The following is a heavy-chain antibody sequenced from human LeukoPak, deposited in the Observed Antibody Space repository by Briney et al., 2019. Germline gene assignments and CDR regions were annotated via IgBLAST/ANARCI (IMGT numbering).Heavy chain of an antibody. CDR3: ARDVTDFWSESPDWFDP. J-gene: IGHJ5*02. CDR2: ISYDGSNK. V-gene: IGHV3-30-3*01. CDR1: GFTFSSYA. D-gene: IGHD3-3*01. Sequence: GGSLRLSCAASGFTFSSYAMHWVRQAPGKGLEWVAVISYDGSNKYYADSVKGRFTISRDNSKNTLYLQMNSLRADDTAVYYCARDVTDFWSESPDWFDPWGQGSLVTVSS.